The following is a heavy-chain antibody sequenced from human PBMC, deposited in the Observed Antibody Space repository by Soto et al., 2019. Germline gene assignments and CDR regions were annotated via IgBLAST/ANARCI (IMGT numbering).Heavy chain of an antibody. CDR3: ARTPGKFRGYSYGPAGPFDY. D-gene: IGHD5-18*01. V-gene: IGHV4-34*01. CDR1: GGSFSGYY. CDR2: INHSGST. J-gene: IGHJ4*02. Sequence: SETLSLTCAVYGGSFSGYYWSWILQPPGKGLEWIGEINHSGSTNYNPSLKSRVTISVDTSKNQFSLKLSSVTAADTAVYYCARTPGKFRGYSYGPAGPFDYWGQGTLVTVSS.